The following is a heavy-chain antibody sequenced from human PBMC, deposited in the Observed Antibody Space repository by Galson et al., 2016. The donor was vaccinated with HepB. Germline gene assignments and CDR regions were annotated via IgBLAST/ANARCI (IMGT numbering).Heavy chain of an antibody. CDR1: GFTFSAYS. Sequence: SLRLSCAASGFTFSAYSMNWVRQAPGKGLEWVSSIGSSGSFVKYADSVKGRLTISRDSAKTSLHLQMSSLRSEDTAIYYCARGRDSGVVYAMVFDNWGQGTLVTVSS. D-gene: IGHD2-8*02. J-gene: IGHJ4*02. V-gene: IGHV3-21*01. CDR3: ARGRDSGVVYAMVFDN. CDR2: IGSSGSFV.